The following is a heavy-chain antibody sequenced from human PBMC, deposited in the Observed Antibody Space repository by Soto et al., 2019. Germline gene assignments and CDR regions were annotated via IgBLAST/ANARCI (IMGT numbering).Heavy chain of an antibody. CDR3: ARARFRGMDV. V-gene: IGHV3-7*01. Sequence: GGSLRLSCAASVFTFSSYDMIWVRQAPGRGLEWVASIKQDGGDKYYLGDVKGRFTVSRDDAESSLSLHLNSLRAEDTAIYYCARARFRGMDVWGQGTTVTVSS. CDR2: IKQDGGDK. D-gene: IGHD3-3*01. CDR1: VFTFSSYD. J-gene: IGHJ6*02.